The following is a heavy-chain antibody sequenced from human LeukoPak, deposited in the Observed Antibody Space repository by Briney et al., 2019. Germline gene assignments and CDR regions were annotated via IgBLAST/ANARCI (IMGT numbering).Heavy chain of an antibody. CDR2: INHSGST. V-gene: IGHV4-34*01. CDR3: ARDDSSGYYFDY. Sequence: SETLSLTCAVYGGSFSGYYWSWIRQPPGKGLEWIGEINHSGSTNYNPSLKSRATISVDTSKNQFSLKLSSVTAADTAVYYCARDDSSGYYFDYWGQGTLVTVSS. CDR1: GGSFSGYY. J-gene: IGHJ4*02. D-gene: IGHD3-22*01.